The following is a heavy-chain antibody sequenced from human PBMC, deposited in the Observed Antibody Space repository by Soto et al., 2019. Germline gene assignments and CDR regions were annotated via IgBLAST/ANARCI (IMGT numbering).Heavy chain of an antibody. J-gene: IGHJ6*02. Sequence: SDTLSLTYTVSVRSISSYDWNWIRQPPGKGLEWIGYIYYSGSTRYSPSFQGQVTISADKSISTAYLQWSSLKASDTAMYYCARSPYYYYGMDVWGQGTTVTVSS. V-gene: IGHV4-59*07. CDR2: IYYSGST. CDR1: VRSISSYD. CDR3: ARSPYYYYGMDV.